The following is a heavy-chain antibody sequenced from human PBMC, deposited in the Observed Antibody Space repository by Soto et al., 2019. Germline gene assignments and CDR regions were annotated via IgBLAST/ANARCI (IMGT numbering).Heavy chain of an antibody. D-gene: IGHD5-12*01. V-gene: IGHV1-18*01. CDR2: ISAYNGNT. J-gene: IGHJ6*02. Sequence: ASVKVSCKASGYTFTSYGISWVRQAPGQGLEWIGWISAYNGNTNYAQKLQGRVTMTTDTSTSTAYMELRSLRSDDTAVYYCASGNSGYDGPRDGQSGYYYYGMDVWGQGTTVTVSS. CDR1: GYTFTSYG. CDR3: ASGNSGYDGPRDGQSGYYYYGMDV.